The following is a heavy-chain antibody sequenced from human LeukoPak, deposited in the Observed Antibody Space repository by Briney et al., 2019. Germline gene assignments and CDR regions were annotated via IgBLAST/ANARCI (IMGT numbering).Heavy chain of an antibody. D-gene: IGHD3-16*01. Sequence: PSETLSLTCAVYGGSFSGSYWSWIRQPPGKGLEWIGDINHSGSNNYNPSLKSRATISKDTTKNQFSLQLTSVTAADTAVYYCARPTSYYYYYMDVWGKGTTV. CDR1: GGSFSGSY. V-gene: IGHV4-34*01. CDR2: INHSGSN. J-gene: IGHJ6*03. CDR3: ARPTSYYYYYMDV.